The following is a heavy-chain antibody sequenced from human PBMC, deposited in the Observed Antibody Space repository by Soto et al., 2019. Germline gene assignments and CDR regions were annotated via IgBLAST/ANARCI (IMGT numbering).Heavy chain of an antibody. Sequence: QVQLVQSGAEEKKPGASVKVSCKASGYTFTTYAMHWVRQAPGQRLEWMGWINAGNGNTKYSQKFQGRVTITRDTSASTAYRELSSLRSEDTAVYYCARDRLPVPASAPRSSWFDPWGQGTLVTVSS. D-gene: IGHD2-2*01. CDR1: GYTFTTYA. CDR2: INAGNGNT. CDR3: ARDRLPVPASAPRSSWFDP. V-gene: IGHV1-3*05. J-gene: IGHJ5*02.